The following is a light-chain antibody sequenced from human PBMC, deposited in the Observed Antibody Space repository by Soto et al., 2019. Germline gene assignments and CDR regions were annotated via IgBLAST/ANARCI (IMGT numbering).Light chain of an antibody. CDR1: QSVSSSY. CDR3: LQYGSSPWT. V-gene: IGKV3-20*01. Sequence: EIVLTQSPGTLSLSPGERATLSCRASQSVSSSYLAWYQQKPGQAPRLLLYGASSRATGIPDRFSGSGSGPDFTLTISTLEPEDFAVYYCLQYGSSPWTFGQGTKVEIK. CDR2: GAS. J-gene: IGKJ1*01.